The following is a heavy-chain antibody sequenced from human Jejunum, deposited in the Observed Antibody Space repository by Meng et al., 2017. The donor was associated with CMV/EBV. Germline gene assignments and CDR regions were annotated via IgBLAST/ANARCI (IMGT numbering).Heavy chain of an antibody. D-gene: IGHD3-9*01. Sequence: FRFDDYAMHWVRQAPGKGLEWVSGISWNSGAIGYADSIKGRFTISRDNGKNTLYLQMNDLRPEDTAFYYCAKSTRGYYDTTGYFESWGQGTPVTV. J-gene: IGHJ4*02. CDR3: AKSTRGYYDTTGYFES. V-gene: IGHV3-9*01. CDR1: FRFDDYA. CDR2: ISWNSGAI.